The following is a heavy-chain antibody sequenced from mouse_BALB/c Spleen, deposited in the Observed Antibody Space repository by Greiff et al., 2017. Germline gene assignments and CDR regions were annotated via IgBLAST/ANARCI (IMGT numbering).Heavy chain of an antibody. CDR3: ARRGNYPYFDV. V-gene: IGHV1S29*02. J-gene: IGHJ1*01. CDR1: GYTFTDYN. D-gene: IGHD2-1*01. CDR2: IYPYNGGT. Sequence: VQLQQSGPELVKPGASVKISCKASGYTFTDYNMHWVKQSHGKSLEWIGYIYPYNGGTGYNQKFKSKATLTVDNSSSTAYMELRSLTSEDSAVYYCARRGNYPYFDVWGAGTTVTVSS.